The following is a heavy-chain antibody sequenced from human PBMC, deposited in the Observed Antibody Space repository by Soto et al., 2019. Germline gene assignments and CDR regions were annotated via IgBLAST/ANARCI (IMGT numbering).Heavy chain of an antibody. V-gene: IGHV1-18*01. D-gene: IGHD3-16*02. CDR1: GYTFTSYG. J-gene: IGHJ4*02. CDR2: ISAYNGNT. Sequence: QVQLVQSGAEVKKPGASVKVSCKASGYTFTSYGISWVRQAPGQGLEWMGWISAYNGNTNYAQKLQGRVTMTTDTSTSTAYMELRSLRSDDTAVYYCARDQMITFGGVIVIPPDYWGQGTLVTVSS. CDR3: ARDQMITFGGVIVIPPDY.